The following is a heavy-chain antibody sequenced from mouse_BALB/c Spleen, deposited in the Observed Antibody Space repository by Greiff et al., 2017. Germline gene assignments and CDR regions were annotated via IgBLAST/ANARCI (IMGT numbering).Heavy chain of an antibody. D-gene: IGHD3-3*01. J-gene: IGHJ2*01. V-gene: IGHV7-3*02. CDR2: IRNKANGYTT. CDR3: ARDKLEGTFDY. Sequence: EVHLVESGGGLVQPGGSLRLSCATSGFTFTDYYMSWVRQPPGKALEWLGFIRNKANGYTTEYSASVKGRFTISRDNSQSILYLQMNTLRAEDSATYYCARDKLEGTFDYWGQGTTLTVSS. CDR1: GFTFTDYY.